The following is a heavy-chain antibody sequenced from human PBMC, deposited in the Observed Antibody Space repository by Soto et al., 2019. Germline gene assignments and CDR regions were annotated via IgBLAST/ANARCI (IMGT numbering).Heavy chain of an antibody. CDR1: GFTFSSYA. V-gene: IGHV3-23*01. J-gene: IGHJ4*02. D-gene: IGHD2-15*01. CDR3: AKVPVVVVVAEGWFDY. Sequence: GGSLRLSCAASGFTFSSYAMSWVRQALGKGLEWVSAISGSGGSTYYADSVKGRFTISRDNSKNTLYLQMHSLRAEDTAVYYCAKVPVVVVVAEGWFDYWGQGTLVTVSS. CDR2: ISGSGGST.